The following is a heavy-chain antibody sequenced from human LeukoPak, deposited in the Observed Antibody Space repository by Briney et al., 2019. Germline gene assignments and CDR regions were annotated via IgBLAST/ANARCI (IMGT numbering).Heavy chain of an antibody. Sequence: SETLSLTCAVSGGSFIGYHWNWIRQSPGKGLEWIAEINHRGGTNYNPSLKSRVTISIDTSKNQFSLKLRSVTAADTAVYYCARDPTTEETVPYYFGDWGQGTLVTVSS. V-gene: IGHV4-34*01. CDR1: GGSFIGYH. J-gene: IGHJ4*02. CDR2: INHRGGT. CDR3: ARDPTTEETVPYYFGD. D-gene: IGHD4-23*01.